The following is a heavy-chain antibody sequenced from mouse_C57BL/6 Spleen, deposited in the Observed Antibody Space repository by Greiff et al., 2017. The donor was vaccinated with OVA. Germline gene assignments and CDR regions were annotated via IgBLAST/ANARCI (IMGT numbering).Heavy chain of an antibody. CDR1: GYTFTSYW. D-gene: IGHD2-3*01. Sequence: QEQLKQPGAELVKPGASVKLSCKASGYTFTSYWMHWVKQRPGQGLEWIGMIHPNSGSTNYNEKFKSKATLTVDKSSSTAYMQLSSLTSEDSAVYYCARSPDGYYDWYFDVWGTGTTVTVSS. CDR2: IHPNSGST. CDR3: ARSPDGYYDWYFDV. V-gene: IGHV1-64*01. J-gene: IGHJ1*03.